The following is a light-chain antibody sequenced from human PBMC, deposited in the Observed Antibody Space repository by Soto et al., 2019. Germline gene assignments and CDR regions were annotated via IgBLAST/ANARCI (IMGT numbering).Light chain of an antibody. CDR1: SSDFGTYNV. J-gene: IGLJ1*01. CDR3: SSYAGTNTFL. Sequence: QSALAQPASVSGSPGQSITVSCTGTSSDFGTYNVVSWYQQRPGEAPKLMIYQVTTRPSGVSNRFSGSKSGNTASLTISGLQAEDEAHYYCSSYAGTNTFLFGTGTKVTVL. V-gene: IGLV2-23*02. CDR2: QVT.